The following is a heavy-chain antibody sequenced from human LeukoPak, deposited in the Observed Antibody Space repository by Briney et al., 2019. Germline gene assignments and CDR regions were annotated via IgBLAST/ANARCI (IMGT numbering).Heavy chain of an antibody. V-gene: IGHV4-59*08. CDR2: VSSSGST. CDR1: RGSISPYY. Sequence: PSETLSLTCTVSRGSISPYYWSWLRQPPGKGLEWIGYVSSSGSTNYNPSLKSRVTISVDRSKNQLSLKLSSVTAADTAVYCCARLVSSSLDYWGQGALVTVSS. J-gene: IGHJ4*02. D-gene: IGHD6-13*01. CDR3: ARLVSSSLDY.